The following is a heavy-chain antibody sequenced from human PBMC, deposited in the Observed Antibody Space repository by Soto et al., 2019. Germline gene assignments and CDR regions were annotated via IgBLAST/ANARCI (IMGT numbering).Heavy chain of an antibody. CDR1: GYSFTYRY. CDR3: VSSPLAGPIPDDVLDE. CDR2: ITVYNGDT. V-gene: IGHV1-45*02. Sequence: QMQLVQSGTEVKKTGSSVKISCKASGYSFTYRYLHWVRQAPGQPFEWMGWITVYNGDTKYAQRFQHRVTITRETSLTSVYKEMRNLTSEETSIYSCVSSPLAGPIPDDVLDEWGQGTMVTVSS. J-gene: IGHJ3*01. D-gene: IGHD2-21*01.